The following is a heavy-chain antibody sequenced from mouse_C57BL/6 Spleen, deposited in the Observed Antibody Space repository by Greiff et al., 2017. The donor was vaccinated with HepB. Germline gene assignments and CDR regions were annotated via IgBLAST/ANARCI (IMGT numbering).Heavy chain of an antibody. CDR1: GYTFTSYW. CDR2: IHPNSGST. D-gene: IGHD2-5*01. J-gene: IGHJ4*01. Sequence: QVQLQQPGAELVKPGASVKLSCKASGYTFTSYWMHWVKQRPGQGLEWIGMIHPNSGSTNYNEKFKSKATLTVDKSSSTAYMQLSSLTSEDSAVYYCARRRHSNYESLYAMDYWGQGTSVTVSS. CDR3: ARRRHSNYESLYAMDY. V-gene: IGHV1-64*01.